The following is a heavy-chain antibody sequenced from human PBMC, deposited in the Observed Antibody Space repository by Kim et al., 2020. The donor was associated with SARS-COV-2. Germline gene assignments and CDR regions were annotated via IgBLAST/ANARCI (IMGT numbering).Heavy chain of an antibody. J-gene: IGHJ3*02. CDR1: GYTLTELS. Sequence: ASVKVSCKVSGYTLTELSMHWVRQAPGKGLEWMGGFDPEDGETIYAQKFQGRVTMTEDTSTDTAYMELSSLRSEDTAVYYCAAQDRGYSYGGKTNDAFDIWGQGTMVTVSS. CDR2: FDPEDGET. V-gene: IGHV1-24*01. CDR3: AAQDRGYSYGGKTNDAFDI. D-gene: IGHD5-18*01.